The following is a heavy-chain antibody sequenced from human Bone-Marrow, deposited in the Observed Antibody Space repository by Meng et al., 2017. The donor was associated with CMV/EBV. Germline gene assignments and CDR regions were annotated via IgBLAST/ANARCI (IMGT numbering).Heavy chain of an antibody. CDR3: GGYSGSYGHWFDP. CDR1: GFTFSSYS. D-gene: IGHD1-26*01. Sequence: GGSLRLSCAASGFTFSSYSMNWVRQAPGKGLEWVSSISSSSSYIYYADSVKGRFTISRDNAKNSLYLQMNSLRAEDTAVYYCGGYSGSYGHWFDPWGQGTLVTVSS. J-gene: IGHJ5*02. CDR2: ISSSSSYI. V-gene: IGHV3-21*01.